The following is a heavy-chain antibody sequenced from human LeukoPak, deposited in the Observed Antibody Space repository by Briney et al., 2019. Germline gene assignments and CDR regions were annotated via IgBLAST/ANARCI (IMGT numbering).Heavy chain of an antibody. V-gene: IGHV3-30-3*01. J-gene: IGHJ4*02. CDR2: ISSDGSIK. D-gene: IGHD2-2*01. CDR3: ARDRSRNYSCDY. CDR1: GFTFSSHA. Sequence: LGGSLRLSCAASGFTFSSHAMHWVRQAPGKGLEWVAFISSDGSIKYYADSVKGRFTISRDNSKNTLYLQMSSLRTEDTAVYYCARDRSRNYSCDYWGQGTLVSVSS.